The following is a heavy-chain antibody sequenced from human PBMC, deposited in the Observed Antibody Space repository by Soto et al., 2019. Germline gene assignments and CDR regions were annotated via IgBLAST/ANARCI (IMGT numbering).Heavy chain of an antibody. V-gene: IGHV4-34*01. CDR1: GGSFVGYD. Sequence: SETLCLTCGVDGGSFVGYDGSWIRQPPGKGLEWIGEINHSGSTNYNPSLKSRVTISVDTSKNQFSLKLSSVTAADTAVYYCARRTVTTPNFDYWGQGTLVTVSS. CDR3: ARRTVTTPNFDY. D-gene: IGHD4-17*01. CDR2: INHSGST. J-gene: IGHJ4*02.